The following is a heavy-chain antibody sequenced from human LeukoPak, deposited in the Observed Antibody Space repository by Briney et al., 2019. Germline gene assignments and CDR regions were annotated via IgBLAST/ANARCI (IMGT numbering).Heavy chain of an antibody. D-gene: IGHD5-18*01. V-gene: IGHV4-39*07. CDR3: ARDPGAAMVVGGFDY. J-gene: IGHJ4*02. CDR2: INHSGST. CDR1: GGSISSSSYY. Sequence: SETLSLTCTVSGGSISSSSYYWGWIRQPPGKGLEWIGEINHSGSTNYNPSLKSRVTISVDTSKNQFSLKLSSVTAADTAVYYCARDPGAAMVVGGFDYWGQGTLVTVSS.